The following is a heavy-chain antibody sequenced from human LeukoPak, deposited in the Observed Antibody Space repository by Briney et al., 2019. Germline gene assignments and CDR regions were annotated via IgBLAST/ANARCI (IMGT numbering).Heavy chain of an antibody. CDR1: GFRFNTYW. CDR2: INEDGREK. CDR3: ARPGTYWNYDY. V-gene: IGHV3-7*01. J-gene: IGHJ4*02. D-gene: IGHD1-7*01. Sequence: PGGSLRLSCTASGFRFNTYWMSWVRQAPGKGLEWLASINEDGREKFYVESVKGRFTVPRDNAKNSLDLQMNSLRPEDTALYYCARPGTYWNYDYWGQGTLVTISS.